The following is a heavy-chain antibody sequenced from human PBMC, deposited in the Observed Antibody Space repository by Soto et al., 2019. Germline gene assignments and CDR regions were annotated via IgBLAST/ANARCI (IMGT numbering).Heavy chain of an antibody. J-gene: IGHJ4*02. CDR2: ISYDGSNK. CDR1: GFTFSSYG. Sequence: QVQLVESGGGVVQPGRSLRLPCAASGFTFSSYGMHWVRQAPGKGLEWVAVISYDGSNKYYADSVKGRFTISRDNSKNTLYLQMNSLRAGDTAVYYCAKDEGRYGYVDYWGQGTLVTVSS. CDR3: AKDEGRYGYVDY. D-gene: IGHD5-18*01. V-gene: IGHV3-30*18.